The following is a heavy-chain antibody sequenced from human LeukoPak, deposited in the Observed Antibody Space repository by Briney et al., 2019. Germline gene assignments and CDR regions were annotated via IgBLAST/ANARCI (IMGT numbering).Heavy chain of an antibody. Sequence: KASETLSLTCAVYGGSFSSYYWSWIRQPPGKGLEWVGEINHSGSTNYNPSLKSRVTISVDTSKNQFSLKLSSVTAADTAVYYCARKYLVPAAFSVVPRKSRFDPWGQGTLVTVSS. CDR2: INHSGST. CDR1: GGSFSSYY. CDR3: ARKYLVPAAFSVVPRKSRFDP. V-gene: IGHV4-34*01. D-gene: IGHD2-2*01. J-gene: IGHJ5*02.